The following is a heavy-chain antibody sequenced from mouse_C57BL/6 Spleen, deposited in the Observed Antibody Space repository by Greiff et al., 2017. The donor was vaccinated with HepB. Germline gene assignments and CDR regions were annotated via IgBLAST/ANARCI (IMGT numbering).Heavy chain of an antibody. V-gene: IGHV1-61*01. J-gene: IGHJ4*01. CDR1: GYTFTSYW. D-gene: IGHD2-4*01. CDR2: IYPSDSET. Sequence: QVQLQQPGAELVRPGSSVKLSCKASGYTFTSYWMDWVKQRPGQGLEWIGNIYPSDSETHYNQKFKDKATLTVDKSSSTAYMQLSSLTSEDSAVYYCAKLGYDYDGGYAMDYWGQGTSFTVSS. CDR3: AKLGYDYDGGYAMDY.